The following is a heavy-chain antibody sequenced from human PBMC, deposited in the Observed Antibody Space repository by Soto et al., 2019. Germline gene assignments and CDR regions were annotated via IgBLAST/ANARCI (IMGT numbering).Heavy chain of an antibody. CDR2: IIPPFRTP. Sequence: QVQLVQSGAEMKEPGSSVKVSCKTSGGTFSSSAISWLRQAPGQGLEWMGGIIPPFRTPDYAQKFQGRVTIAADESPSTAYMELSSLRSEDTAVYYCARDNDRLQLGGNYYYILDVWGPGTTITVSS. CDR1: GGTFSSSA. D-gene: IGHD4-4*01. J-gene: IGHJ6*02. CDR3: ARDNDRLQLGGNYYYILDV. V-gene: IGHV1-69*12.